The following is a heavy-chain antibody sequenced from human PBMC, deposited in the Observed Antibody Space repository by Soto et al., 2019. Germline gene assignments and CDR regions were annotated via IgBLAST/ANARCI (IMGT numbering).Heavy chain of an antibody. V-gene: IGHV4-34*01. J-gene: IGHJ6*02. Sequence: SETLSLTCAVYGGSFSDYYWSWIRQPPGKGLEWIGEINHSGSTNYNPSLKSRVTISVDTSKNQFSLKLSSVTAADTAVYYCARGRGDFWSDYYRGYGMDVWGQGTTVTVSS. CDR2: INHSGST. CDR1: GGSFSDYY. D-gene: IGHD3-3*01. CDR3: ARGRGDFWSDYYRGYGMDV.